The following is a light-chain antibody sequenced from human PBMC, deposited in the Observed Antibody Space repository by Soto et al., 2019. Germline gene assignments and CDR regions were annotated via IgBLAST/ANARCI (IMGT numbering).Light chain of an antibody. J-gene: IGKJ3*01. CDR3: QQYGSSLLFT. Sequence: IVLTQSPGTLSLSPGERATLSCRASQSVSSSYSAWYQQKPGQAPRLLIYGASSRATGIPDRFSGSGSGTDFTLTISRLEPEDFAVYYCQQYGSSLLFTFGPGTKVDIK. CDR2: GAS. CDR1: QSVSSSY. V-gene: IGKV3-20*01.